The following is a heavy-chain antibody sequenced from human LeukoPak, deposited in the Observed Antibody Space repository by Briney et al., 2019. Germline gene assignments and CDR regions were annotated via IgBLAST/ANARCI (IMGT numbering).Heavy chain of an antibody. CDR2: ISGGSSSV. V-gene: IGHV3-48*01. Sequence: GGSLRLSCAASGFTFSSYSMTWVRQAPGKGLEWVSHISGGSSSVYYADSVKGRFTISRDNSKNTVYLQMNSLGAEDTAVYYCARRGAFGDPTYYFASCGQGILVTVSS. CDR3: ARRGAFGDPTYYFAS. J-gene: IGHJ4*02. CDR1: GFTFSSYS. D-gene: IGHD4-17*01.